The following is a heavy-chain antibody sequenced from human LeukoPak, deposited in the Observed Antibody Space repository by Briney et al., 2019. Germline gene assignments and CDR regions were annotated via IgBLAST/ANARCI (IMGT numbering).Heavy chain of an antibody. J-gene: IGHJ4*02. V-gene: IGHV3-23*01. CDR1: GFTFINYA. Sequence: GGSLRLSCAASGFTFINYAMTWVRQAPGKGLEWVSAISGSGDSTFNADSVKGRFTISRDNSKNTLYLQMNGLRAEDTAVYYCARDLGHFSRGASYFDYWGQGALVTVSS. CDR3: ARDLGHFSRGASYFDY. D-gene: IGHD4/OR15-4a*01. CDR2: ISGSGDST.